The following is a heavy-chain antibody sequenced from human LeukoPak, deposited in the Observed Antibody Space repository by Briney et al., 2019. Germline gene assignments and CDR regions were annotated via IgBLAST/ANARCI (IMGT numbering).Heavy chain of an antibody. D-gene: IGHD2-15*01. CDR2: IRFGGSNK. V-gene: IGHV3-30*02. CDR1: GFTFSSYG. Sequence: PGGSLRLSCAASGFTFSSYGMHWVRQAPGKGLEWVAFIRFGGSNKYYADSVKGRFTISRDNSKNTLYLQMDSLRPEDTAAHYCAKDHRVCSGGSCYFSYYYYMDVWGKGTTVTVSS. CDR3: AKDHRVCSGGSCYFSYYYYMDV. J-gene: IGHJ6*03.